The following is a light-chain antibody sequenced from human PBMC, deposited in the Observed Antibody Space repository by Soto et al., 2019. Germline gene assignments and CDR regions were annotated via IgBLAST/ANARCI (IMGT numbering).Light chain of an antibody. CDR1: SSNIGAGYD. J-gene: IGLJ1*01. CDR3: QSYDSSLSGLV. Sequence: QLVLTQPPSVSGAPGQRVTISCTGSSSNIGAGYDVHWYQQLPGTAPKLLIYGNSNRPSGVPDRFSGSKSGTSASLAITGLQAEDEADYYCQSYDSSLSGLVFGIGTKLTVL. CDR2: GNS. V-gene: IGLV1-40*01.